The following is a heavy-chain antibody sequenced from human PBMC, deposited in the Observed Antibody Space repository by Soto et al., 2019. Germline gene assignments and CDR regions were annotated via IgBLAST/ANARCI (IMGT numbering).Heavy chain of an antibody. CDR3: AAGGGLPRYY. V-gene: IGHV4-30-2*01. J-gene: IGHJ4*02. CDR1: GGSISSGGYS. Sequence: QLQLQESGSGLVKPSQTLSLTCAVSGGSISSGGYSWSWIRQPPGKGLEWIGYIYHSGSTYYNPSLKSRVTISVDRSTNQFSLKPSSVPAADTAVYYCAAGGGLPRYYWGQGTLVTVSS. D-gene: IGHD5-12*01. CDR2: IYHSGST.